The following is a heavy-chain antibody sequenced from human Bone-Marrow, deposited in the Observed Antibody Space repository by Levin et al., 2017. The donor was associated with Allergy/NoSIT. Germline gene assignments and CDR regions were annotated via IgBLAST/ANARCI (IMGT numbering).Heavy chain of an antibody. J-gene: IGHJ4*02. CDR2: IKSKTDGGTT. CDR1: GFTFSNAW. CDR3: TAVGYSQVYFDY. V-gene: IGHV3-15*01. D-gene: IGHD6-13*01. Sequence: GESLKISCAASGFTFSNAWMSWVRQAPGKGLEWVGRIKSKTDGGTTDYAAPVKGRFTISRDDSKNTLYLQMNSLKTEDTAVYYCTAVGYSQVYFDYWGQGTLVTVSS.